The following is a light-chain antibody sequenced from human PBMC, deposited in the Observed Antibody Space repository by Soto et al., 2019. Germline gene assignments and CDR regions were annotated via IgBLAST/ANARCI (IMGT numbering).Light chain of an antibody. CDR1: QSFSSNY. CDR2: GAS. Sequence: EIVLTQSPGTLSLSPGERATFSCRASQSFSSNYLAWYQQKPGQAPRLLIYGASTRATGIPDRFSGSGSGTYVTLTISRLEPQDFAVYYCQQCGRSPYTCGQGTNLEI. J-gene: IGKJ2*01. CDR3: QQCGRSPYT. V-gene: IGKV3-20*01.